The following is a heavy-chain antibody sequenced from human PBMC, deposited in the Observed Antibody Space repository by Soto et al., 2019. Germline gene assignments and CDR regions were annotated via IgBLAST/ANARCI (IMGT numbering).Heavy chain of an antibody. V-gene: IGHV3-23*01. Sequence: PGGSLRLSCGVSGFTFNRFVMTWVRQPPGKALEWVSSTTGHGGDTYYTDSVRGRFTISRDNSANTLFLQMNRLTVDDTGIYYCAKARCYGAGRCFFDYWGQGVPVTVSS. CDR3: AKARCYGAGRCFFDY. CDR2: TTGHGGDT. CDR1: GFTFNRFV. J-gene: IGHJ4*02. D-gene: IGHD2-15*01.